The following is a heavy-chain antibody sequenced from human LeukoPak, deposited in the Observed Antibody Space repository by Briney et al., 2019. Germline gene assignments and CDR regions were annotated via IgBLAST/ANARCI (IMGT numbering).Heavy chain of an antibody. CDR1: GFTFSSYA. V-gene: IGHV3-30-3*01. Sequence: GGSLRLSCAASGFTFSSYAMHWVRQAPGKGLEWVAVISYDGSNKYYADSVKGRFTISRDNSKNTLYLQMNSLRAEDTAAYYCARGFGGYWGQGTLVTVSS. CDR2: ISYDGSNK. D-gene: IGHD3-10*01. J-gene: IGHJ4*02. CDR3: ARGFGGY.